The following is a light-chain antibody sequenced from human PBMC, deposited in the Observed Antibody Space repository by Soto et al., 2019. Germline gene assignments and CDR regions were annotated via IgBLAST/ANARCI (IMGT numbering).Light chain of an antibody. Sequence: QSVLTQPASVSGSPGQSITISCTGSSNDIGTYEYVSWHRHHPGRAPKLIIFGVNDRPSGISDRFSGSKSGNTASLTIFGLQLEDEAVYYCSSYTTGSTLPWVFGTGTKVTVL. CDR2: GVN. J-gene: IGLJ1*01. V-gene: IGLV2-14*01. CDR3: SSYTTGSTLPWV. CDR1: SNDIGTYEY.